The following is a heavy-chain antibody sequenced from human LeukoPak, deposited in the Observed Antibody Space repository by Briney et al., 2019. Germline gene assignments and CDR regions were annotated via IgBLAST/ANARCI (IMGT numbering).Heavy chain of an antibody. J-gene: IGHJ3*01. Sequence: PGGSLRLSCAASGFTFSDAWMYWVRQAPGKGLEWVGRIKSEVDGGTTDYTAPVKGRFTISRDDSKDTLYLQMNSLKTEDTAVYYCTTDAPYYYGSGSKTDAFDLWGQGTRVTV. D-gene: IGHD3-10*01. CDR3: TTDAPYYYGSGSKTDAFDL. V-gene: IGHV3-15*01. CDR2: IKSEVDGGTT. CDR1: GFTFSDAW.